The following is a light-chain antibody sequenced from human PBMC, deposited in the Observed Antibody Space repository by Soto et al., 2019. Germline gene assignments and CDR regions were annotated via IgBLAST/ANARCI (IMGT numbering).Light chain of an antibody. V-gene: IGKV1-9*01. Sequence: DIQLTQSPSFLSASVGDRVTITCRASQGISSYLAWYQQKPGKAPKLLIYAASTLQSEVPSRFGGSGSGTVFTLTTSGLQPHNFATYYCQHLNNYPFLTCGGGTKVEIK. CDR2: AAS. CDR1: QGISSY. CDR3: QHLNNYPFLT. J-gene: IGKJ4*01.